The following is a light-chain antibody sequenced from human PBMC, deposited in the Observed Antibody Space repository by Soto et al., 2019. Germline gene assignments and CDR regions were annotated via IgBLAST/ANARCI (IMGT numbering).Light chain of an antibody. V-gene: IGKV1-8*01. CDR1: QGIRSY. J-gene: IGKJ4*01. Sequence: AIRMTQSPSSLSASTGDRVTITCRASQGIRSYLAWYQHKPGKAPKLLIYAASTLQSGVPSRFSGSGSGTDFTLTISCLQSEDFAAYYCQQYYTYPLTFSGGTKVDIK. CDR2: AAS. CDR3: QQYYTYPLT.